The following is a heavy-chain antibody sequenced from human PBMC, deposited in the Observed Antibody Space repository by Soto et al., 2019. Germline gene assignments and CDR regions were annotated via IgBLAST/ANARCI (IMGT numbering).Heavy chain of an antibody. CDR2: MNPNSGDT. CDR3: ARVGGNGNDDYFDY. D-gene: IGHD1-1*01. V-gene: IGHV1-8*01. CDR1: GYTFSDHD. Sequence: QVQLVQSGAEVKKPGASVKVSCKASGYTFSDHDINWVRQASGQGPEWLGWMNPNSGDTGYAQNFQCRVTMTRDTSKRTAYMELSSLRSEDPAVYYFARVGGNGNDDYFDYWGQGTVVTVSS. J-gene: IGHJ4*02.